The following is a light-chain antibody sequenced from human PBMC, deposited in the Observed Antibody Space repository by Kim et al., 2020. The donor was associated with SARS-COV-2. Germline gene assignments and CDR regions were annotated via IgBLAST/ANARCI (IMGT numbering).Light chain of an antibody. V-gene: IGKV1-39*01. CDR1: QNIDNY. Sequence: SASVGDRVTVNCRAGQNIDNYLNWYQQKPGKAPKLLIHSASTLQSGVPSRFSASRSGTDFALTINSLQPDDVATYFCQQRYNVPTFGGGTKVDIK. J-gene: IGKJ4*01. CDR3: QQRYNVPT. CDR2: SAS.